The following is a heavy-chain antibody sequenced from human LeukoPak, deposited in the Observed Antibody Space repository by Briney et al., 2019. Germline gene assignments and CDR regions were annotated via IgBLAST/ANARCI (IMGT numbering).Heavy chain of an antibody. Sequence: SETLSLTCTVSGGSISSYYWSWIRQPAGKGLEWIGRIYTSGSTNYNPSLKSRVTMSVDTSKNQFSLKLSSVTAADTAVYYCARLSRDYYYYYYMDVWGKGTTVTVSS. V-gene: IGHV4-4*07. CDR1: GGSISSYY. J-gene: IGHJ6*03. CDR2: IYTSGST. CDR3: ARLSRDYYYYYYMDV.